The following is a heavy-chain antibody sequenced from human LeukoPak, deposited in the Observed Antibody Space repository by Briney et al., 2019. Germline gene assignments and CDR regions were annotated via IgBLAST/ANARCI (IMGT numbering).Heavy chain of an antibody. CDR2: IYYSGSS. Sequence: PSETLSLTSTVSGGSISSGGYYWGWIRQHPGEGLEWIGYIYYSGSSYYNPSLKRRVTISVCTSKNQFSLKLRSVTAADTAVYYCARRITMVRGVTQAFDIWGQGTMVTVSS. D-gene: IGHD3-10*01. CDR3: ARRITMVRGVTQAFDI. CDR1: GGSISSGGYY. V-gene: IGHV4-31*03. J-gene: IGHJ3*02.